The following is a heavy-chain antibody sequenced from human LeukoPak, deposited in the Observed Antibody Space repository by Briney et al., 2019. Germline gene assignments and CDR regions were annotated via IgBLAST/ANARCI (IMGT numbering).Heavy chain of an antibody. V-gene: IGHV3-30*02. D-gene: IGHD3-10*01. Sequence: GGSLRLSCAASGFTFSTYGMHWVRQAPGKGLEWVAFIQYDGSNKYYADSVKGRFTISRDNSKNTLYLQMNSLRAEDTAVYFFSALPTLGRDNYWGRGTLSPSPQ. CDR1: GFTFSTYG. J-gene: IGHJ4*02. CDR2: IQYDGSNK. CDR3: SALPTLGRDNY.